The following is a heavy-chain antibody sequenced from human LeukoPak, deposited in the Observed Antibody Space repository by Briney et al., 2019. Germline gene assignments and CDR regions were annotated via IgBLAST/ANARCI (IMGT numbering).Heavy chain of an antibody. CDR2: IVVGSGNT. J-gene: IGHJ4*02. D-gene: IGHD3-22*01. CDR3: AAVNYYDSSGPWDY. CDR1: GFTFTSSA. Sequence: SVKVSCKASGFTFTSSAMQWVRQARGQRLEWIGWIVVGSGNTNYAQKFQERVTITRDMSTSTAYMELSSLRSEDTAVYYCAAVNYYDSSGPWDYWGQGTLATVSS. V-gene: IGHV1-58*02.